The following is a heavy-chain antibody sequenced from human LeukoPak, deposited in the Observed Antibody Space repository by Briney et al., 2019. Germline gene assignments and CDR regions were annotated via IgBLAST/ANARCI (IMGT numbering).Heavy chain of an antibody. CDR2: IKDDGSED. J-gene: IGHJ4*02. V-gene: IGHV3-7*01. D-gene: IGHD2-15*01. Sequence: GGSLRLSCAASGFTFSSYSMNWVRQAPGKGLEWVATIKDDGSEDYYLDSVKGRFTISRDNAKSSMWLQMSSLRAEDTAVYYCARDQTPFYWGQGSLVTVSS. CDR3: ARDQTPFY. CDR1: GFTFSSYS.